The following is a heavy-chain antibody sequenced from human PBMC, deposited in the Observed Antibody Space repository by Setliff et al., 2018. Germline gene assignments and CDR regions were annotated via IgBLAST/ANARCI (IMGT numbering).Heavy chain of an antibody. CDR2: IIPMFGT. J-gene: IGHJ6*03. Sequence: SVKVSCKASGGTFSSYVISWVREAPGQGLEWMGGIIPMFGTNYAQKFQGRVTITADESTSTAYMELSSLGSEDTAVYYCAGGQPLVRKYYYYMDVWGRGTTVTVSS. CDR1: GGTFSSYV. D-gene: IGHD3-10*01. V-gene: IGHV1-69*13. CDR3: AGGQPLVRKYYYYMDV.